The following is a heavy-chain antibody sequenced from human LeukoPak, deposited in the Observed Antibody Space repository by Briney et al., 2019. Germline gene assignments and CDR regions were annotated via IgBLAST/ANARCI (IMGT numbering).Heavy chain of an antibody. V-gene: IGHV4-59*01. J-gene: IGHJ4*02. Sequence: SETLSLTCTVSGGSISSYYWSWIRQPPGKGLEWIGYIYYSGSTNYNPSLKSRVTISVDTSKNQFSLKLSSVTAADTAVYYCARTPIKVGATTFDYWGQGTLVTVSS. CDR1: GGSISSYY. D-gene: IGHD1-26*01. CDR3: ARTPIKVGATTFDY. CDR2: IYYSGST.